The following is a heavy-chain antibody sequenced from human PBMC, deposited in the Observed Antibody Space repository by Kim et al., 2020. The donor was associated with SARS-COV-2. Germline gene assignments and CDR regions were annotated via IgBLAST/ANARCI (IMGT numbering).Heavy chain of an antibody. D-gene: IGHD6-19*01. J-gene: IGHJ4*02. Sequence: GGSLRLSCVVSGFTVSTNYMTWVRQAPGRGLEWVSVIYSGGSTYYADSVKGRFTISRDNSRNTLYLQMKSLRAEDTAVYYCARASSGWPHFDSWGQGTLVTVSS. CDR2: IYSGGST. CDR3: ARASSGWPHFDS. V-gene: IGHV3-53*01. CDR1: GFTVSTNY.